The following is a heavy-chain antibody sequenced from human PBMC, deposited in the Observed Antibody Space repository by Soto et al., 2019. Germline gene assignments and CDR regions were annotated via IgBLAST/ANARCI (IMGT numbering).Heavy chain of an antibody. D-gene: IGHD1-20*01. V-gene: IGHV1-18*01. CDR2: ISGYNGKT. Sequence: QVQLVQSGGEVRKPGASVTVSCKASGYTFTSYGISWVRQAPGQGLEWMGWISGYNGKTNYAQKVQDRVTMTTDTSPSTVYLELRSLRFDDTAVYYCAREGDVSYNCTGIDVWGQGTTVTVSS. CDR1: GYTFTSYG. J-gene: IGHJ6*02. CDR3: AREGDVSYNCTGIDV.